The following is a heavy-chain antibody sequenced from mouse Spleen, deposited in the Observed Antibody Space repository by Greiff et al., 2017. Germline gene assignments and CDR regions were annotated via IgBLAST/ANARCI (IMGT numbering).Heavy chain of an antibody. CDR3: AMVYYDYDDWYFDV. CDR2: INPSTGYT. Sequence: VQLQESGAELAKPGASVKMSCKASGYTFTSYWMHWVKQRPGQGLEWIGYINPSTGYTEYNQKFKDKATLTADKSSSTAYMQLSSLTSEDSAVYYCAMVYYDYDDWYFDVWGAGTTVTVSS. CDR1: GYTFTSYW. V-gene: IGHV1-7*01. D-gene: IGHD2-4*01. J-gene: IGHJ1*01.